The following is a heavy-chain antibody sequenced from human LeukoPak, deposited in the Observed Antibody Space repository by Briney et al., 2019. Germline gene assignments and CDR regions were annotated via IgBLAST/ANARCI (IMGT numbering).Heavy chain of an antibody. Sequence: GGSLRLSCAASGFTFSSYGMHWVRQAPGKGLEWVAVMSYDGNHQHYADSVKGRFTISRDNSKNTLYLQMSRLSAEDTAVYYCAKISSGIAVFGCFDYWGQGTLVSVSS. CDR1: GFTFSSYG. D-gene: IGHD6-25*01. J-gene: IGHJ4*02. CDR3: AKISSGIAVFGCFDY. V-gene: IGHV3-30*18. CDR2: MSYDGNHQ.